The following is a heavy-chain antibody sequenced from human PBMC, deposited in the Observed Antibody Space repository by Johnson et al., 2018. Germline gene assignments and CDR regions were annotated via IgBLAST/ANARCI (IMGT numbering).Heavy chain of an antibody. V-gene: IGHV4-34*01. D-gene: IGHD4-17*01. J-gene: IGHJ6*02. CDR2: INHSGSP. CDR3: ARVTRDYGDYSSYYYYGMDV. CDR1: GGSFSGYY. Sequence: QVQLQQWGAGLLKXSETLSLXCAVYGGSFSGYYWSWIRQPPGKGLEWIGEINHSGSPNYNPALKSHVTITVDTFKNPFSLKPTSVTAADTAVYYCARVTRDYGDYSSYYYYGMDVWGQGTTVTVSS.